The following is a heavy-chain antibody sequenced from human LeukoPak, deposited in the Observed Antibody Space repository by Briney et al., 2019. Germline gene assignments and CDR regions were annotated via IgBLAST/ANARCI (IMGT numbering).Heavy chain of an antibody. V-gene: IGHV7-4-1*02. CDR3: ARDNCGGDCYGYYYYGMDV. D-gene: IGHD2-21*02. Sequence: ASVKVSCKASGYTFTSYGISWVRQAPGQGLEWMGWINTNTGNPTYAQGFTGRFVFSLDTSVSTAYLQISSLKAEDTAVYYCARDNCGGDCYGYYYYGMDVWGQGTTVTVSS. CDR1: GYTFTSYG. J-gene: IGHJ6*02. CDR2: INTNTGNP.